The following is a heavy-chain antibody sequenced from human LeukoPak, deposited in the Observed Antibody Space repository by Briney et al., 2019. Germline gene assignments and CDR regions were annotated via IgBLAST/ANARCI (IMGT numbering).Heavy chain of an antibody. J-gene: IGHJ4*02. CDR3: AQKGGTDH. V-gene: IGHV3-48*02. Sequence: GGSLRLSCAASGFTFSRFGMNWVRQAPGKGLEWISYISSSSSAIYYADSVKGRFTISRDNAKNSLYLQMSSLRDEDTAVYYCAQKGGTDHWGQGTRVTVSS. D-gene: IGHD2-15*01. CDR2: ISSSSSAI. CDR1: GFTFSRFG.